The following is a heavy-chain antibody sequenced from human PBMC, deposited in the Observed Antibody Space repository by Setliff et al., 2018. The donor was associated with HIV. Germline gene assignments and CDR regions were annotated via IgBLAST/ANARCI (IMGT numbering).Heavy chain of an antibody. Sequence: ASVKVSCKASGYNFSSNGISWVRQAPGQGLEWMGWISSYNGYTKYAQKVQDRVTMTKDTSTSTAYMELRSLRSDDTAVYYCARLGQLPIYYYYMDVWGKGTTVTVSS. D-gene: IGHD2-2*01. CDR2: ISSYNGYT. CDR1: GYNFSSNG. CDR3: ARLGQLPIYYYYMDV. V-gene: IGHV1-18*01. J-gene: IGHJ6*03.